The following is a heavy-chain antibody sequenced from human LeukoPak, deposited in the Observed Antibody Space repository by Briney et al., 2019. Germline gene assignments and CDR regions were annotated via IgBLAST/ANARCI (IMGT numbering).Heavy chain of an antibody. J-gene: IGHJ3*02. D-gene: IGHD1-7*01. CDR1: GGSISSDSYY. V-gene: IGHV4-61*02. CDR2: IYTSGST. CDR3: ARDGNWNYEIGAPSAFDI. Sequence: PSDTLSLTCTVSGGSISSDSYYWSWLRQPAGTELGWIGRIYTSGSTNYNPSLKSRITISVDTSKTQFSLKLSSVTAADTAVYYCARDGNWNYEIGAPSAFDIWGQGTMVTVSS.